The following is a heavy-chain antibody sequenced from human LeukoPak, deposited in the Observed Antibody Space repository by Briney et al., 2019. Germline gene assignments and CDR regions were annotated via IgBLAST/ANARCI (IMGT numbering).Heavy chain of an antibody. Sequence: GASVKVSCKASGGTFSSYAISWVRQAPGQGLEWMGGIIPIFGTANYAQKFQGRVTITADKSTSTAYMELSSLRSEDTAVYYCARDRFPYYDILTGYYTFDYWGQGTLVTVSS. CDR3: ARDRFPYYDILTGYYTFDY. J-gene: IGHJ4*02. D-gene: IGHD3-9*01. CDR2: IIPIFGTA. CDR1: GGTFSSYA. V-gene: IGHV1-69*06.